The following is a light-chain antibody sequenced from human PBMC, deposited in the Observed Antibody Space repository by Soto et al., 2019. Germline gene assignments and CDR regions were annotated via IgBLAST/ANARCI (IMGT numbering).Light chain of an antibody. CDR3: QSYDSRVV. J-gene: IGLJ2*01. CDR2: GNS. CDR1: SSNIGAGYD. V-gene: IGLV1-40*01. Sequence: QPVLTQPPSVSGAPGQRVTISCTGSSSNIGAGYDVHWYQQLPGTAPKLLIYGNSNRPSGVPDRFSGSKSGTSASLAITGLQAEDEADYYCQSYDSRVVFGGGTKLTV.